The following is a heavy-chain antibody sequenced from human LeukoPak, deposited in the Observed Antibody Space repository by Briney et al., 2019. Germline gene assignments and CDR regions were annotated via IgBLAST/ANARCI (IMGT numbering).Heavy chain of an antibody. CDR3: ARGDCSGGSCYTDGAFDV. CDR1: GDSVSRNSAT. J-gene: IGHJ3*01. Sequence: SQTLSLTCAISGDSVSRNSATWNWIRQSPSRGLEWLGRTYYRSQWFNGYAASVKSRITINPDTPKNQFSLQLNSVTPEDTAVYYCARGDCSGGSCYTDGAFDVWGQGTMVTVSS. V-gene: IGHV6-1*01. CDR2: TYYRSQWFN. D-gene: IGHD2-15*01.